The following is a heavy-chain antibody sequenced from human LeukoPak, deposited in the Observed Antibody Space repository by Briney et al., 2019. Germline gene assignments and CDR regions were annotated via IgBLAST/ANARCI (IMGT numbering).Heavy chain of an antibody. J-gene: IGHJ3*02. CDR2: IYSGGST. CDR3: ARERMTFNAFDI. Sequence: GGSLRLSCAASGFTFSSNYMSWVRQAPGKGLEWVSVIYSGGSTYYSDSVKGRFTISRDNSKNTLYLQMNSLRAEDTAVYYCARERMTFNAFDIWGQGTMVTVSS. V-gene: IGHV3-53*01. CDR1: GFTFSSNY. D-gene: IGHD2-21*02.